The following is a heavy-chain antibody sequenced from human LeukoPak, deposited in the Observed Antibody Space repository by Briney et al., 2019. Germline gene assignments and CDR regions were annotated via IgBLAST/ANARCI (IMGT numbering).Heavy chain of an antibody. J-gene: IGHJ6*02. CDR1: GFNVSTNY. CDR2: ISSGGKT. V-gene: IGHV3-66*01. Sequence: GGSLRLSCAASGFNVSTNYIHWVCQAPGKGLEWVAVISSGGKTYYADFVKARFLISRDNSRNTLSLQMHSLRAEDMAVYYCARERLGMDVWGHGTTVTVSS. CDR3: ARERLGMDV. D-gene: IGHD6-19*01.